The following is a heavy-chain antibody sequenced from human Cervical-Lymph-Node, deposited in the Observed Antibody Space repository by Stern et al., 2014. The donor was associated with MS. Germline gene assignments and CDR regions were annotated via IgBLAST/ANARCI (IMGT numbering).Heavy chain of an antibody. CDR2: INPNNGDT. Sequence: VQLLESGAEVKKPGASVKVSCKASGYAFTGHYMHWVRQAPGQGLEWMGWINPNNGDTKYAQKFQGRVTMTRHTSINTAYMELSSLTSDDTAVYYCAREVAGPFEYWGQGTLVTVSS. D-gene: IGHD6-19*01. CDR1: GYAFTGHY. V-gene: IGHV1-2*02. CDR3: AREVAGPFEY. J-gene: IGHJ4*02.